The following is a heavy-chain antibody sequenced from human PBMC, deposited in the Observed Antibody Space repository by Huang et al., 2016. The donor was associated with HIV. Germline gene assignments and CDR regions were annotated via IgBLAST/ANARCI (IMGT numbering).Heavy chain of an antibody. CDR2: ISASSGDT. CDR3: ARDPKYHRIGYYRQRRGIDI. J-gene: IGHJ3*02. Sequence: QIQLMQSGPELKQPGASVKVSCKASGYTFNSYGIPWVLQAPGQGPGWMGWISASSGDTEFAQKFQGRVTLTTDTSTNIAYMELRSLRADDTAKYYCARDPKYHRIGYYRQRRGIDIWGQGTMVIVSS. V-gene: IGHV1-18*01. D-gene: IGHD3-22*01. CDR1: GYTFNSYG.